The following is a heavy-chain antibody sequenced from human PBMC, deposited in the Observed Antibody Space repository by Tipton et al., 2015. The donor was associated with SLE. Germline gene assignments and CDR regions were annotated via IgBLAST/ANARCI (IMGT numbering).Heavy chain of an antibody. CDR3: AREGPSWYYYYYMDV. J-gene: IGHJ6*03. Sequence: SLRLSCAASGFTVSSNYMSWVRQAPGKGLEWVSVIYSGGSTYYADSVKGRFTISRDNSKNTLYLQMNSLRAEDTAVYYCAREGPSWYYYYYMDVWGKGTTVTVSS. CDR1: GFTVSSNY. V-gene: IGHV3-66*02. D-gene: IGHD2-15*01. CDR2: IYSGGST.